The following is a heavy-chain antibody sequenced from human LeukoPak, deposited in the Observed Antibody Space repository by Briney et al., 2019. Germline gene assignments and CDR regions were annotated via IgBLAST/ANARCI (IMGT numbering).Heavy chain of an antibody. CDR2: INPNSGGT. J-gene: IGHJ3*02. V-gene: IGHV1-2*02. CDR1: GYTFTGYY. Sequence: ASVKVSCKASGYTFTGYYMHWVRQAPGQGLEWMGWINPNSGGTNYAQKFQGRVTMTRDTSISTACMELSRLRSDDTAVYYCARAGDSIISDAFDIWGQGTMVTVSS. CDR3: ARAGDSIISDAFDI. D-gene: IGHD3-22*01.